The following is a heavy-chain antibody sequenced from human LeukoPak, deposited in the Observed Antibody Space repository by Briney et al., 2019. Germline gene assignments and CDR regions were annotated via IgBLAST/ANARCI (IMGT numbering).Heavy chain of an antibody. D-gene: IGHD3-10*01. Sequence: GGSLRLSCAASGFTFSSYGMHWVRQAPGKGLEWVAVISYDGSNKYCADSVKGRFTISRDNSKNTLYLRLNSLRADDTAVYFCARTPYLYFGSGSFQFDYWGQGTLVTVSS. CDR3: ARTPYLYFGSGSFQFDY. CDR1: GFTFSSYG. CDR2: ISYDGSNK. V-gene: IGHV3-30*03. J-gene: IGHJ4*02.